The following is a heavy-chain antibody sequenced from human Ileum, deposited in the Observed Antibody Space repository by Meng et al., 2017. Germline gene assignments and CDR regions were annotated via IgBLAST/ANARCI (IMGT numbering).Heavy chain of an antibody. D-gene: IGHD3-3*01. CDR3: ARENTIFGVVWGSWFDP. Sequence: QVQLQESGPGLVKPSQTLSLTCLVSGGSISSGDYYWSWIRQPPGKGLEWIGYIYYSGSTYYNPSLKSRVTISVDTSKNQFSLKLSSVTAADTAVYYCARENTIFGVVWGSWFDPWGQGTLVTVSS. CDR1: GGSISSGDYY. J-gene: IGHJ5*02. CDR2: IYYSGST. V-gene: IGHV4-30-4*01.